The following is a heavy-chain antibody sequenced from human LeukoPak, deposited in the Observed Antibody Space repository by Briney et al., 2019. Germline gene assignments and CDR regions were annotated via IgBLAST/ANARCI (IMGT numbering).Heavy chain of an antibody. CDR1: GGSISSYY. J-gene: IGHJ4*02. CDR2: IYSSGST. CDR3: ARRGYFDY. D-gene: IGHD3-16*01. V-gene: IGHV4-59*08. Sequence: SETLSLTCTVSGGSISSYYWSWIRQSPGKGLEWIGYIYSSGSTNYNPSLKSRVTMSVDTSKNQFSLKLSSVTAADTAVYYCARRGYFDYWGQGALVTVSS.